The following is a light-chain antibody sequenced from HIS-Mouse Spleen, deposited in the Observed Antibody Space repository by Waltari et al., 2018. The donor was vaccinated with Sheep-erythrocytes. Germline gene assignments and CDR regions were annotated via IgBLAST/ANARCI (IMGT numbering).Light chain of an antibody. CDR2: DAS. J-gene: IGKJ2*01. V-gene: IGKV3-11*01. Sequence: EIVLTQSPATLSLSPGERATLSCRASQSVSSYLAWYQQKPGQAPRLLIYDASNRATGIPVRFSGSGSGTDFTLTISSLEPEDFVVYYCQQRSNWYTFGQGTKLEIK. CDR3: QQRSNWYT. CDR1: QSVSSY.